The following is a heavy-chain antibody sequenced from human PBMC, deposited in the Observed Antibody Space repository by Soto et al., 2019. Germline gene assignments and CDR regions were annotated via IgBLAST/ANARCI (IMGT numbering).Heavy chain of an antibody. Sequence: GGSLRLSCAASGFTVSSNYMSWVRQAPGKGLEWVSVIYSGGSTSYADSVKGRFTISRDNSNNTLYLQMNSLRAEDPAVYYCARDIGGGTTYWGQGTLVTVSS. CDR3: ARDIGGGTTY. D-gene: IGHD1-7*01. CDR2: IYSGGST. V-gene: IGHV3-53*01. CDR1: GFTVSSNY. J-gene: IGHJ4*02.